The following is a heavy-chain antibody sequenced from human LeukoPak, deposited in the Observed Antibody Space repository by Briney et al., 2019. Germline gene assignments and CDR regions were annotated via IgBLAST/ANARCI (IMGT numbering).Heavy chain of an antibody. CDR1: GFTVSSNY. J-gene: IGHJ6*02. D-gene: IGHD1-26*01. Sequence: PGGSLRLSCAASGFTVSSNYMSWVRQAPGKGLEWVSVIYSGGSTYYADSVKGRFTISRDNSKNTLYLQMNSLRAEDTAVYYCARAGGSYYPYYYYGMDVWGQGTAVTVSS. V-gene: IGHV3-66*01. CDR3: ARAGGSYYPYYYYGMDV. CDR2: IYSGGST.